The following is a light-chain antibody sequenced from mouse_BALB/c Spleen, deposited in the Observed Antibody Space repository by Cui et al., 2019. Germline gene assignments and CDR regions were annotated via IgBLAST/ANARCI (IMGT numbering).Light chain of an antibody. V-gene: IGKV6-23*01. CDR1: QDVGTA. J-gene: IGKJ2*01. CDR2: WAS. Sequence: DIVMTQSHKFMSTSVGDRVSITCKASQDVGTAVDWYQQKPGQSPKLLIYWASTRHTGVPDRFTGSGSGTDFTLTISNVQSEDLADYFCQQYSSYPYTFGGGTKLEIK. CDR3: QQYSSYPYT.